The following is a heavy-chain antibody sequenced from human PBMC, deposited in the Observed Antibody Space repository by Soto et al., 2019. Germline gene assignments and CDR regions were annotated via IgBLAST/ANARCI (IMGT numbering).Heavy chain of an antibody. J-gene: IGHJ5*02. CDR2: ISAYNGNT. D-gene: IGHD2-2*01. CDR1: GYTFTSYG. CDR3: ARDQAPPIPKYCSSTSCYPGNWFDP. Sequence: ASVKVSCKASGYTFTSYGISWVRQAPGQGLEWMGWISAYNGNTNYAQKLQGRVTMTTDTSTSTAYMELRSLRSDDTAVYYCARDQAPPIPKYCSSTSCYPGNWFDPWGQGTLVTVS. V-gene: IGHV1-18*01.